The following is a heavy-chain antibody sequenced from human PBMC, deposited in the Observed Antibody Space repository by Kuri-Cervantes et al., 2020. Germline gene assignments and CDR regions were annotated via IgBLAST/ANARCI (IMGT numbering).Heavy chain of an antibody. CDR3: ASGPTYYYDSSGYYYVSHGPGAFDI. J-gene: IGHJ3*02. D-gene: IGHD3-22*01. CDR2: INHSGST. Sequence: SQTLSLTCAVYGGSFSGYYWSWIRQPPGKGLEWIGEINHSGSTNYNPSLKSRVTISVDTSKNQFSLKLSSVTAADTAVYYCASGPTYYYDSSGYYYVSHGPGAFDIWGQGTMVTVSS. V-gene: IGHV4-34*01. CDR1: GGSFSGYY.